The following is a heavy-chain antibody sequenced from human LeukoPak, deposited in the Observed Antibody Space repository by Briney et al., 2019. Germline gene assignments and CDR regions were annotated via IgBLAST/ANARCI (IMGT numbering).Heavy chain of an antibody. V-gene: IGHV4-39*01. J-gene: IGHJ4*02. CDR1: GGFIGSNNYY. D-gene: IGHD5-24*01. Sequence: ASETLSLTCTVSGGFIGSNNYYWGWIRQPPGKGLEWIGSIYYSGYTYYKPSLKSRITISVDTSQDQFSLKLSSVTAADTAVYYCARHPRRDGYSNFDYWGQGTLVTVSS. CDR3: ARHPRRDGYSNFDY. CDR2: IYYSGYT.